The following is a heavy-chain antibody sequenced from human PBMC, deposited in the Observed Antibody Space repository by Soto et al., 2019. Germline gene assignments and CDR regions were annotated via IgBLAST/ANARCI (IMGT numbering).Heavy chain of an antibody. CDR1: GGSISSSSYY. J-gene: IGHJ2*01. V-gene: IGHV4-39*01. CDR2: IYYSGST. CDR3: ARHAAGYYDFGSGLYWYFDL. Sequence: PSETLSLTCTVSGGSISSSSYYWGWIRQPPGKGLEWIGSIYYSGSTYYNPSLKSRVTISVDTSKNQFSLKLSSVTAADTAVYYCARHAAGYYDFGSGLYWYFDLWGRGTLVTVSS. D-gene: IGHD3-3*01.